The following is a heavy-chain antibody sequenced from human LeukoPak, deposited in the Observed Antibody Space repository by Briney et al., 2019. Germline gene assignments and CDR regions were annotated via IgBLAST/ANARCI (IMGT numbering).Heavy chain of an antibody. J-gene: IGHJ4*02. V-gene: IGHV4-34*01. CDR2: INHSGST. D-gene: IGHD2-15*01. Sequence: KTSETLSLTCAVYGGSFSGYYWSWIRQPPGKGLEWIGEINHSGSTNYNPSLKSRVTISVDTSKNQFSLKLSSVTAADTAVYYCARDGCSGGTCSPYNWGQGTLVTVSS. CDR3: ARDGCSGGTCSPYN. CDR1: GGSFSGYY.